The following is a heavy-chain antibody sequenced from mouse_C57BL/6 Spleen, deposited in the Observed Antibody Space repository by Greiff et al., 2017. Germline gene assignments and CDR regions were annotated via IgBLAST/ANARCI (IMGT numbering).Heavy chain of an antibody. Sequence: QVQLQQPGAELVKPGASVKLSFKASGYTFTSYWMHWVKQRPGQGLEWIGKIHPSRSSTNYNQKFKSKATLTVYKSSSTAYMQLSSLTSEDSAVYYCARNPYITTVVARNFDVWGTGTTVTVSS. CDR1: GYTFTSYW. CDR3: ARNPYITTVVARNFDV. CDR2: IHPSRSST. D-gene: IGHD1-1*01. J-gene: IGHJ1*03. V-gene: IGHV1-64*01.